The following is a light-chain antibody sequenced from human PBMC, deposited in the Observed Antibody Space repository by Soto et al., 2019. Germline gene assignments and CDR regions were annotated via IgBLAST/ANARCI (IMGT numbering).Light chain of an antibody. CDR2: GAS. J-gene: IGKJ1*01. V-gene: IGKV3-20*01. CDR3: QQYGTSPWT. CDR1: QSVSSSF. Sequence: EIVLTQSPGTLSLSPGERATLSCRASQSVSSSFLAWYQQKPGQAPRLLIYGASSRATGIPDRFSGSGSGTDFTLTIRRLEAEDFAVYYCQQYGTSPWTFGQGTKVEIK.